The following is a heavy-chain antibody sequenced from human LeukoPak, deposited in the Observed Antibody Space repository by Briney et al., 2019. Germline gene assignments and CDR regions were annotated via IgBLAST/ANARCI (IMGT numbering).Heavy chain of an antibody. V-gene: IGHV7-4-1*02. CDR1: GYTFTSYA. Sequence: GASVKVSCKASGYTFTSYAMNWVRQAPGQGLEWMGWINTNTGNPTYAQGFTGRFVFSLDTSVSTAYLQISSLKAEDTAVYYCAKGIAARPFYYYYMDVWGKGTTVTVSS. CDR2: INTNTGNP. J-gene: IGHJ6*03. CDR3: AKGIAARPFYYYYMDV. D-gene: IGHD6-6*01.